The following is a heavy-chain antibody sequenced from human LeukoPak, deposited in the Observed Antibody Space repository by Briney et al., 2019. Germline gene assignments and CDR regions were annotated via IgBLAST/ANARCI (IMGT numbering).Heavy chain of an antibody. V-gene: IGHV3-11*04. CDR1: GFIFSGYY. CDR3: ARDIYYYDSSGYYFPGGSDY. Sequence: PGGSLRLSCAASGFIFSGYYMSWIRQAPAKGLEWVSYISNGGSTIYYADSVKGRFTISRDNAKNSLYLQMNSLRAEDTAVYYCARDIYYYDSSGYYFPGGSDYWGQGTLVTVSS. CDR2: ISNGGSTI. D-gene: IGHD3-22*01. J-gene: IGHJ4*02.